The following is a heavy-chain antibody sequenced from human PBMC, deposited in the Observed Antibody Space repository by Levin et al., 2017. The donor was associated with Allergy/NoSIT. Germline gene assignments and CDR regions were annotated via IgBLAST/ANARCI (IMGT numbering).Heavy chain of an antibody. CDR1: GFTVRSTY. Sequence: LSLPCAASGFTVRSTYMSWVRQAPGKGLEWVSVIYSGGSTYYADSVKGRFTISRDNSKNTLYLQMNSLRAEDTAVYYCARDVREGFGEFIDYWGQGTLVTVSS. D-gene: IGHD3-10*01. J-gene: IGHJ4*02. CDR2: IYSGGST. CDR3: ARDVREGFGEFIDY. V-gene: IGHV3-66*02.